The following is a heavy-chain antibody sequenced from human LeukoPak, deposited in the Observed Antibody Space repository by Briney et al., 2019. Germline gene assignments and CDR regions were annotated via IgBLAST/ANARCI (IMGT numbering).Heavy chain of an antibody. V-gene: IGHV4-34*01. CDR3: ARGLSSGYYYYY. CDR1: GGSFSGYY. Sequence: SETLSLTCAVYGGSFSGYYWSWIRQPPGKGLEWIGEINHSGSTNYNPSLKSRVTISVDTSKNQFSLKLSSVTAADTAVYYCARGLSSGYYYYYWGQGTPVTVSS. J-gene: IGHJ4*02. CDR2: INHSGST. D-gene: IGHD3-22*01.